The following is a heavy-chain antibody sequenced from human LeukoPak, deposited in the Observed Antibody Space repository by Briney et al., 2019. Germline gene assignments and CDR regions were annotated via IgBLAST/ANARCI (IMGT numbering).Heavy chain of an antibody. CDR3: ARDRCSSTSCYNFDY. CDR1: GFTFSSYS. V-gene: IGHV3-48*01. Sequence: SGGSLRLSCAASGFTFSSYSMNWVRQAPGKGLEWVSYISSSSSTIYYADSVKGRFTISRDNAKNSLYLQMNSLRAEDTAVYYCARDRCSSTSCYNFDYWGQGTLVTVSS. J-gene: IGHJ4*02. CDR2: ISSSSSTI. D-gene: IGHD2-2*02.